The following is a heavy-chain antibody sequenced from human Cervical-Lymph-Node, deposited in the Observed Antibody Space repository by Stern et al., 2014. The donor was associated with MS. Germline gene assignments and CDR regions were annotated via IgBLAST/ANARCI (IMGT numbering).Heavy chain of an antibody. D-gene: IGHD7-27*01. CDR2: VSHSGST. V-gene: IGHV4-34*01. CDR3: ARAWGAYAMDV. Sequence: QVQLQQWGAGLLKPSETLSLTCSISGGSFGGYYWNWIRQPPGMGLEWIGDVSHSGSTKYNPSLKSRVTLSVDTSNNQFSLKVNSVTAADTAVYYCARAWGAYAMDVWGQGTTVIVSS. J-gene: IGHJ6*02. CDR1: GGSFGGYY.